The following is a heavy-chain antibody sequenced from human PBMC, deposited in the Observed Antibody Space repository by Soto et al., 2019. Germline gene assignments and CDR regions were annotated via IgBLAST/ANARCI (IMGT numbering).Heavy chain of an antibody. Sequence: PGGSLRLSCAASGFTFSSYGMHWVRQAPGKGLEWVAVISYDGSNKYYADSVKGRFTISRDNSKNTLYLQMNRLRAEDTAVYYCSKDWTDPATMVRGVIRDNWFDPWGQGTLVTVSS. CDR2: ISYDGSNK. CDR3: SKDWTDPATMVRGVIRDNWFDP. CDR1: GFTFSSYG. V-gene: IGHV3-30*18. J-gene: IGHJ5*02. D-gene: IGHD3-10*01.